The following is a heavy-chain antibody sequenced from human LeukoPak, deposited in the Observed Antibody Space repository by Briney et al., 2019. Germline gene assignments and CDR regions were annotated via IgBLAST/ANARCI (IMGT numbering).Heavy chain of an antibody. V-gene: IGHV4-59*06. J-gene: IGHJ4*02. CDR1: GGSISSYY. Sequence: SETLSLTCTVSGGSISSYYWSWIRQPPGKGLEWIGYIYYSGSTYYNPSLKSRVTISVDTSKNQFSLKLSSVTAADTAVYYCARAIYGANLDYWGQGTLVTVSS. CDR3: ARAIYGANLDY. CDR2: IYYSGST. D-gene: IGHD4-17*01.